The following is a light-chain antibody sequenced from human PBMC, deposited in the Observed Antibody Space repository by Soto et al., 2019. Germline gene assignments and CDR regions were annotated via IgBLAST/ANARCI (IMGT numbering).Light chain of an antibody. J-gene: IGKJ5*01. V-gene: IGKV3-11*01. CDR2: DAS. CDR3: QQRSNWPPRIT. Sequence: EIVMTQSPATLSVPPGERATLSCRASQSVRNNYLAWYQVRPGQAPRLLIYDASTKATAIPDRISGGGSGTDFTLTISSLDPEDFAVYYCQQRSNWPPRITFGQGTRLEIK. CDR1: QSVRNNY.